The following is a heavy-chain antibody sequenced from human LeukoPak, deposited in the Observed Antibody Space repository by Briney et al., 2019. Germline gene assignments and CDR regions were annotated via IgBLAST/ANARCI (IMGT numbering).Heavy chain of an antibody. CDR3: ARRGYYYDSSGYWEFDY. J-gene: IGHJ4*02. D-gene: IGHD3-22*01. CDR1: GGSISSYY. CDR2: IYYSGST. V-gene: IGHV4-39*01. Sequence: PSETLSLTCNVSGGSISSYYWNWIRQPPGKGLEWIGSIYYSGSTYYNPSLKSRVTISVDTSKNQFSLKLSSVTAADTAVYYCARRGYYYDSSGYWEFDYWGQGTLVTVSS.